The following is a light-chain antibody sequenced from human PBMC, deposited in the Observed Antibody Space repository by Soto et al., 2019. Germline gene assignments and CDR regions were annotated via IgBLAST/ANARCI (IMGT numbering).Light chain of an antibody. CDR2: GAS. CDR3: QQNNHWLWT. Sequence: EIVMTQSPATLSVSPRERATLSCRASQSISSNLAWYQQKPGQAPRLLIYGASTRATGIPARFSGSGSGTEFTLTITSLQSEDFAVYYCQQNNHWLWTFGQGTKVEIK. J-gene: IGKJ1*01. CDR1: QSISSN. V-gene: IGKV3-15*01.